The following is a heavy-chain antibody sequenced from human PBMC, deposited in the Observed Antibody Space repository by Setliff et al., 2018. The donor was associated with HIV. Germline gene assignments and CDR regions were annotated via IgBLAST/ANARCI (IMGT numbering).Heavy chain of an antibody. CDR1: GGSISSHY. J-gene: IGHJ6*02. CDR3: ARADGPGTYYLYYYYGMDV. D-gene: IGHD3-10*01. V-gene: IGHV4-59*08. Sequence: SETLSLTCTVSGGSISSHYWSWIRQPPGKRLEWIGYIHYSGSTNYNPSLKSRVTISGDTSKNQFSLKLTSVTAADTAVYFCARADGPGTYYLYYYYGMDVWGQGTTVTVSS. CDR2: IHYSGST.